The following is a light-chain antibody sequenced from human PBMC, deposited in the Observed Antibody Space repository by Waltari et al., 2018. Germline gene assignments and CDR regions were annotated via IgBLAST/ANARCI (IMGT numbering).Light chain of an antibody. CDR1: QSIGNY. V-gene: IGKV1-5*03. J-gene: IGKJ2*01. Sequence: DIQMPQSPSTMSASVGDRVTITCRPSQSIGNYLAWYQQKPGKAPKLLIFMASTLQREVPSRFSGSGSGTEFALTISGLQADDFATYFCQHFNSYPFIFGRGTKLEIK. CDR3: QHFNSYPFI. CDR2: MAS.